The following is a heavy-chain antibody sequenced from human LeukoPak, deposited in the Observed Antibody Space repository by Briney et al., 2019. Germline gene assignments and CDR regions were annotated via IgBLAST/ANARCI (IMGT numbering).Heavy chain of an antibody. Sequence: SEILSLTCAVYGGSFSGYYWSWIRQPPGKGLEWIGEINHSGSTNYNPSLKSRVTISVDTSKNQFSLKLSSVTAADTAVYYCARGSGPKIYWGQGTLVTVSS. CDR1: GGSFSGYY. V-gene: IGHV4-34*01. D-gene: IGHD1-26*01. CDR2: INHSGST. J-gene: IGHJ4*02. CDR3: ARGSGPKIY.